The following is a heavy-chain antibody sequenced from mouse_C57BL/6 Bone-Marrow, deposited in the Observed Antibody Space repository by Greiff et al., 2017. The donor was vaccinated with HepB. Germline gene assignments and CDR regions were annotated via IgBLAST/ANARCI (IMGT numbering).Heavy chain of an antibody. V-gene: IGHV1-81*01. CDR2: IYPRSGNT. Sequence: VKLQQSGAELARPGASVKLSCKASGYTFTSYGISWVKQRTGQGLEWIGEIYPRSGNTYYNEKFKGKATLTADKSSSTAYMELRSLTSEDSAVYFCARSRGIWYFDVWGTGTTVTVSS. J-gene: IGHJ1*03. CDR1: GYTFTSYG. CDR3: ARSRGIWYFDV.